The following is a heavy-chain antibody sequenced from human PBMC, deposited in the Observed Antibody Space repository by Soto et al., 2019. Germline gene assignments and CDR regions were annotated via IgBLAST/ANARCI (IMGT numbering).Heavy chain of an antibody. V-gene: IGHV3-33*01. CDR1: GFTFSSYG. CDR3: ARDPNYIAVPEYAFDI. CDR2: IWYDGSNK. D-gene: IGHD6-19*01. J-gene: IGHJ3*02. Sequence: GGSLRLSCAASGFTFSSYGMHWVRQAPGKGLEWVAVIWYDGSNKYYADSVKGRFTISRDNSKNTLYLQMNSLRAEDTAVYYCARDPNYIAVPEYAFDIWGQGTMVTVSS.